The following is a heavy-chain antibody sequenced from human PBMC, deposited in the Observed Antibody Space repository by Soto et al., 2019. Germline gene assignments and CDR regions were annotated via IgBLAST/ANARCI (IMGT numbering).Heavy chain of an antibody. D-gene: IGHD5-12*01. J-gene: IGHJ4*02. CDR3: HRDGYKRGRIDY. V-gene: IGHV4-38-2*02. CDR1: GFALRSRYY. CDR2: IYHSGST. Sequence: PPLTDAVSGFALRSRYYWRWVHPQTLKGLEWIGSIYHSGSTYYNPSLKSRVTISVDTSKNQFSLKLSSVTAADTAVYYCHRDGYKRGRIDYWGQGTLVTVSS.